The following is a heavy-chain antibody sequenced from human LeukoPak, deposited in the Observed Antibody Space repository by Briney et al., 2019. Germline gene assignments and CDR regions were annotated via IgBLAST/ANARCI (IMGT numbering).Heavy chain of an antibody. D-gene: IGHD4-17*01. CDR1: GFTFSSYG. J-gene: IGHJ4*02. CDR3: ARERGKDGDYEIDY. Sequence: GGSLRLXCAASGFTFSSYGMHWGRQAPGKGLEWVAFIRYDGSNKYYADSVKGRFTISRDNSKNTLYLQMNSLRAEDTAVYYCARERGKDGDYEIDYWGQGTLVTVSS. CDR2: IRYDGSNK. V-gene: IGHV3-30*02.